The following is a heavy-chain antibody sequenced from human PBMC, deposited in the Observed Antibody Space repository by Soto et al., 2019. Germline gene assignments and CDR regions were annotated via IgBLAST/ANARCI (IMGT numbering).Heavy chain of an antibody. V-gene: IGHV3-23*01. CDR2: ISASGGST. CDR1: GITLSSYA. CDR3: AKGQNSGTYRFYFDY. Sequence: GGSLRLSCAASGITLSSYAMSWVRQAPGKGPEWVSGISASGGSTSYADSVKGRFTISRDNSKNTLYLQMNSLRADDTAVYHCAKGQNSGTYRFYFDYWGQGALVTVPS. J-gene: IGHJ4*02. D-gene: IGHD1-26*01.